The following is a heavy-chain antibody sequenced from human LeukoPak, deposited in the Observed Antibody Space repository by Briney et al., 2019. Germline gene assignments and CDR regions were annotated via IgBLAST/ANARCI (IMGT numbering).Heavy chain of an antibody. J-gene: IGHJ4*02. V-gene: IGHV3-23*01. CDR3: AKGSLWLPLLGDY. CDR1: GFTCSSYA. CDR2: ISGSGGST. Sequence: GGSLRFSCAASGFTCSSYAMSWVRQAPGKGLEWVSAISGSGGSTYYADSVKGRFTISRDNSKNTLYLQMNSLRAEDTAVYYCAKGSLWLPLLGDYWGQGTLVTVSS. D-gene: IGHD5-24*01.